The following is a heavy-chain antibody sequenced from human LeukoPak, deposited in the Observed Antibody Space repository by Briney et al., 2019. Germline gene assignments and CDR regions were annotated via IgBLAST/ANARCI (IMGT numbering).Heavy chain of an antibody. CDR2: INGGGDIT. CDR3: AKRYGDSTGWFFDF. Sequence: GESLKISCEGSRYSFDSYAMTWVRQARGKGLEWVSSINGGGDITYYAESAKGRFTVSRDNSKNTLFLQMNSLRAEDTAVFYCAKRYGDSTGWFFDFWGQGSLVTVSS. V-gene: IGHV3-23*01. CDR1: RYSFDSYA. J-gene: IGHJ4*02. D-gene: IGHD6-13*01.